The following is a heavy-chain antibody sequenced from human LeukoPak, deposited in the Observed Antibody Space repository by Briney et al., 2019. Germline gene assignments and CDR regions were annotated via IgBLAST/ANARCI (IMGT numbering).Heavy chain of an antibody. D-gene: IGHD1-26*01. V-gene: IGHV3-53*01. CDR2: IYSGGST. J-gene: IGHJ6*02. CDR3: AAPKDGSYHLYYYYGMDV. CDR1: GFTVSSYY. Sequence: GWSLRLSCAASGFTVSSYYMSWVRQAPGKGLEWVSVIYSGGSTYYAESVKGRFTISRDNSKNTLYLQINSLRAEDTAVYYCAAPKDGSYHLYYYYGMDVWGQGTTVTVSS.